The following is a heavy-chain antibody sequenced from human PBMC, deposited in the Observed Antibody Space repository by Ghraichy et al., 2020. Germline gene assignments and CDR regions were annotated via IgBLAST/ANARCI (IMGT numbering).Heavy chain of an antibody. J-gene: IGHJ5*02. D-gene: IGHD6-19*01. Sequence: GSLSLTCTVSGGSISSYYWSWIRQPPGKGLEWIGYIYYSGSTNYNPSLKSRVTISVDTSKNQFSLKLSSVTAADTAVYYCARVGSGWYEGNWFEPWGQGTLVTVSS. CDR2: IYYSGST. CDR3: ARVGSGWYEGNWFEP. V-gene: IGHV4-59*01. CDR1: GGSISSYY.